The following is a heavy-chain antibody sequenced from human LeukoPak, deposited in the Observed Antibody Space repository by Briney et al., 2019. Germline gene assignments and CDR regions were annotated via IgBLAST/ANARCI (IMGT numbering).Heavy chain of an antibody. D-gene: IGHD4-11*01. V-gene: IGHV4-61*02. CDR2: IYTSGST. J-gene: IGHJ3*02. CDR1: GGSISSGSYY. Sequence: SETLSLTCTVSGGSISSGSYYWSWIRQPAGKGLEWIGRIYTSGSTNCNPSLKSRVTISVDTSKNQFSLKLSSVTAADTAVYYCAADMTTDAFDIWGQGTMVTVSS. CDR3: AADMTTDAFDI.